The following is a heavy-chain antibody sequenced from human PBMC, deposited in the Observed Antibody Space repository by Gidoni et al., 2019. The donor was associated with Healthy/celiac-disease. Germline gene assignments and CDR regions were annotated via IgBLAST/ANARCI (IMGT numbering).Heavy chain of an antibody. CDR2: ISGSGGST. CDR1: GFTFSSYA. V-gene: IGHV3-23*01. Sequence: EVQLLESGGGLLQPGGSLRLSCAASGFTFSSYAMSWVRQAPGKGLEWVSAISGSGGSTYYADSVKGRFTISRDNSKNTLYLQMNSLRAEDTAVYYCAKVAESAYYYYYGMDVWGQGTTVTVSS. J-gene: IGHJ6*02. CDR3: AKVAESAYYYYYGMDV.